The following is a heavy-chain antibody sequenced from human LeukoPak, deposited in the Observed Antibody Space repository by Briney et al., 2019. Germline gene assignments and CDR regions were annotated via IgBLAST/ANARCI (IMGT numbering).Heavy chain of an antibody. J-gene: IGHJ4*02. CDR2: ISAYNGNT. CDR3: ASELVPDILTGYYNDY. CDR1: GYTFTSYG. Sequence: GASVKVSCKASGYTFTSYGISWVRQAPGQGLEWMGWISAYNGNTNYAQKLQGRVTMTTDTSTSTAYMELRSLRSDDTAVYYCASELVPDILTGYYNDYWGQGTLVTVSS. D-gene: IGHD3-9*01. V-gene: IGHV1-18*01.